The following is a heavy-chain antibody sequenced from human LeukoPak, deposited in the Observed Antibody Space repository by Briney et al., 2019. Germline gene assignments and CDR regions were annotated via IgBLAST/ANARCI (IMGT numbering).Heavy chain of an antibody. J-gene: IGHJ4*02. V-gene: IGHV3-30-3*01. CDR3: ARGGQNIVVVVAATGIDY. Sequence: PGGSLRLSCAASGFTFSSYAMHWVRQAPGKGLEWVAVISYDGSNKYYADSVKGRFTISRDNSKNTLYLQMNSLRAEDTAVYYCARGGQNIVVVVAATGIDYWGQGTLVTVSS. CDR1: GFTFSSYA. CDR2: ISYDGSNK. D-gene: IGHD2-15*01.